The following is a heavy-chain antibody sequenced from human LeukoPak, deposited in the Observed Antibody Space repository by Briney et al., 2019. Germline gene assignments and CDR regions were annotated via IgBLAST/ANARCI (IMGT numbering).Heavy chain of an antibody. Sequence: GGSLRLSCAASGFTFSSYSMNWVRQAPGKGLAWVSYISSSSSTIYYADSVKGRFTISRDNAKNSLYLQMNSLRAEDTAVYYCARSSRYYYDSSGYYYFDYWGQGTLVTVSS. CDR2: ISSSSSTI. V-gene: IGHV3-48*01. D-gene: IGHD3-22*01. J-gene: IGHJ4*02. CDR1: GFTFSSYS. CDR3: ARSSRYYYDSSGYYYFDY.